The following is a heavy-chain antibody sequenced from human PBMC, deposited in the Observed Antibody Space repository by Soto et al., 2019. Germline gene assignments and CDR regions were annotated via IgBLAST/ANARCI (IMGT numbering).Heavy chain of an antibody. Sequence: SETLSLPCAVYGGSFSGYYWRWIRQPPGKGLEWIGEINHSGSTNYNPSLKSRVTISVDTSKNQFSLKLSSVTAADTAVYYCARAGIVATINGGGHYFDYWVQGTLVTVSS. V-gene: IGHV4-34*01. J-gene: IGHJ4*02. CDR2: INHSGST. CDR3: ARAGIVATINGGGHYFDY. D-gene: IGHD5-12*01. CDR1: GGSFSGYY.